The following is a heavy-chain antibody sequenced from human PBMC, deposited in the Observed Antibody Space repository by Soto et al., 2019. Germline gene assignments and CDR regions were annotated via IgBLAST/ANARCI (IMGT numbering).Heavy chain of an antibody. J-gene: IGHJ4*02. V-gene: IGHV1-18*01. CDR3: ARASEILTGYSSMAPIDD. CDR1: GYTFTSYG. Sequence: ASVKVSCKASGYTFTSYGISWVRQAPGQGLEWMGWISAYNGNTNYAQKLQGRVTMTTDTSTSTAYMELRSLRSDDTAVYYCARASEILTGYSSMAPIDDSGQGTLVTVSS. CDR2: ISAYNGNT. D-gene: IGHD3-9*01.